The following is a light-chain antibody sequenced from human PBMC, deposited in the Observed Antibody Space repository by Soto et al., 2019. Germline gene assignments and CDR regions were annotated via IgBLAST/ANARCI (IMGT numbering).Light chain of an antibody. CDR3: QQYGRPPRAT. CDR1: QGISSK. V-gene: IGKV3-20*01. Sequence: EIVMTQSPATLSVSPGARATLSCRASQGISSKLAWFQQNPGQAPRLLIYEASSRATGIPDRFSGGGSGTDFTLSISKVEPEDFAVYYCQQYGRPPRATFGQGTRLEIK. CDR2: EAS. J-gene: IGKJ5*01.